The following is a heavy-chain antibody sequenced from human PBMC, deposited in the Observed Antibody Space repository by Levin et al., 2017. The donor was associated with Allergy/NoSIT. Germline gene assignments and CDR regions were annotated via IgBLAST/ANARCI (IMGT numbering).Heavy chain of an antibody. D-gene: IGHD4-17*01. CDR1: GFSLSTSGMC. V-gene: IGHV2-70*11. CDR2: IDWDDDK. CDR3: ARTAMTTVTHTSWGYGMDV. Sequence: SGPTLVKPTQTLTLTCTFSGFSLSTSGMCVSWIRQPPGKALEWLARIDWDDDKYYSTSLKTRLTISKDTSKNQVVLTMTNMDPVDTATYYCARTAMTTVTHTSWGYGMDVWGQGTTVTVSS. J-gene: IGHJ6*02.